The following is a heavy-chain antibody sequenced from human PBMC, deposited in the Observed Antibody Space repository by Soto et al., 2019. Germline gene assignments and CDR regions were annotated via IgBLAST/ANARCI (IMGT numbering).Heavy chain of an antibody. V-gene: IGHV1-46*01. Sequence: ASVEVSCKASGYTFTSYYMHWVRQAPGQGLEWMGIINPSGGSTSYAQKFQGRVTMTRDTSTSTVYMELSSLRSEDTAVYYCARDRERWLQLPQHWGQGTLVTVSS. J-gene: IGHJ1*01. CDR3: ARDRERWLQLPQH. CDR2: INPSGGST. CDR1: GYTFTSYY. D-gene: IGHD5-12*01.